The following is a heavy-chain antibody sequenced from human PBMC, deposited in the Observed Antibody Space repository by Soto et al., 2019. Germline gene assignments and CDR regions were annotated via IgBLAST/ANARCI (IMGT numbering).Heavy chain of an antibody. V-gene: IGHV3-33*01. CDR3: ARGGWRGIRRGFDY. Sequence: QVQLVESGGGVVQPGRSLRLSCAASGFTFSSYGMHWVRQAPGKGLEWVAVIWYDGSNKYYADSVKSRFTISRDNSKNTLCRKMISRCAGDMADYYCARGGWRGIRRGFDYWGQGTLVTVSS. CDR1: GFTFSSYG. J-gene: IGHJ4*02. CDR2: IWYDGSNK. D-gene: IGHD3-16*01.